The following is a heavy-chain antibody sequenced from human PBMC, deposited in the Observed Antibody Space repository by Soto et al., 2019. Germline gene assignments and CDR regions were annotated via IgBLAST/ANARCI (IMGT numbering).Heavy chain of an antibody. D-gene: IGHD2-2*01. V-gene: IGHV4-30-4*01. Sequence: SETLSLTCTVSNGSISSGDYFGQWLRQSPGKGLEWIGYIYHTGSTYSNPALRSRLSISIDTSKNQFSLRLSSVTAADTAVYFCATAVVPAALKSWGQGTLVTVSS. J-gene: IGHJ5*02. CDR2: IYHTGST. CDR3: ATAVVPAALKS. CDR1: NGSISSGDYF.